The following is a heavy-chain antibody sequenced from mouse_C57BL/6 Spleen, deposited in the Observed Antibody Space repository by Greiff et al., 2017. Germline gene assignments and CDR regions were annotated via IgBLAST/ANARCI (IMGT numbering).Heavy chain of an antibody. CDR3: ARTRYGSCAY. Sequence: QVQLQQPGAELVKPGASVKLSCKASGYTFTSYWMQWVKQRPGQGLEWIGEIDPSDSYTNYNQKFKGKATLTVDTSSSTAYMQLSSLTSEDSAVYYCARTRYGSCAYWGQGSLGTVSA. D-gene: IGHD2-10*02. V-gene: IGHV1-50*01. J-gene: IGHJ3*01. CDR2: IDPSDSYT. CDR1: GYTFTSYW.